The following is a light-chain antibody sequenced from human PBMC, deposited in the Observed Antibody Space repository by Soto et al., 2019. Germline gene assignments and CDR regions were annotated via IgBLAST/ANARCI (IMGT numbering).Light chain of an antibody. Sequence: EIVLTQSPGTLSLSPRERATLSCRASQSVRSSYLAWYQQKPGQAPRHLIYGAYSRTTGIPDRFRDSGSVTDFTLTISRLAAEDFAVYYCQQYGSSPRVTFGGGTKVEIK. CDR3: QQYGSSPRVT. CDR1: QSVRSSY. CDR2: GAY. V-gene: IGKV3-20*01. J-gene: IGKJ4*01.